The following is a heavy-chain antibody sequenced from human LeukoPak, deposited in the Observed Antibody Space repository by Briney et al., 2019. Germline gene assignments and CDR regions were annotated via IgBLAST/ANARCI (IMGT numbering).Heavy chain of an antibody. CDR2: ISGSGGST. CDR1: GFTFSSYA. J-gene: IGHJ6*02. V-gene: IGHV3-23*01. D-gene: IGHD3-3*01. CDR3: AKHGDFWSGYYTPYYGMDV. Sequence: GGSLRLSCAASGFTFSSYAMSWVRQAPGKGLEWVSAISGSGGSTYYADSVKGRFTISRDNSKNTPYLQMNSLRAEDTAVYYCAKHGDFWSGYYTPYYGMDVWGQGTTVTVSS.